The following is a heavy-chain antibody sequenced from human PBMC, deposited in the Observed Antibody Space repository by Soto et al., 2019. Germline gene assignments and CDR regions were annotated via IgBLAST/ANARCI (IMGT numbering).Heavy chain of an antibody. CDR3: ARDRSGAGFDY. CDR2: IYSGGST. CDR1: GFTVSSNY. V-gene: IGHV3-66*01. D-gene: IGHD1-26*01. J-gene: IGHJ4*02. Sequence: GGSLRLSCAASGFTVSSNYISWVRQAPGKGLEWVSVIYSGGSTYYADSVKGRFTISRDNSKNTLYLQMNSLRAEDTAVYYCARDRSGAGFDYWGQGTLVTVS.